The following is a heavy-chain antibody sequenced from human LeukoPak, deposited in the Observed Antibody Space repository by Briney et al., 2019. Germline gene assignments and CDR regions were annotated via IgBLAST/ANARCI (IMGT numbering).Heavy chain of an antibody. J-gene: IGHJ4*02. Sequence: PSQTLSLTCTVSGGSISSGSYYWSWIRQPAGKGLEWIGRIYTSGSTNYNPSLKSRVTISVDTSKNQFSLKLSSVTAADTAVYYCARGCYDSSGYYFDYWGQGTLVTVSS. V-gene: IGHV4-61*02. D-gene: IGHD3-22*01. CDR3: ARGCYDSSGYYFDY. CDR2: IYTSGST. CDR1: GGSISSGSYY.